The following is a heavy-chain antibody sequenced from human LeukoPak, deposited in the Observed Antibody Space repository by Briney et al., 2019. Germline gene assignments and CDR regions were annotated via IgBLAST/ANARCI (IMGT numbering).Heavy chain of an antibody. V-gene: IGHV4-39*07. CDR3: AKDHDYYDSSYYFDY. D-gene: IGHD3-22*01. J-gene: IGHJ4*02. CDR1: GDSFSSNSYY. CDR2: IQYSGST. Sequence: SETLSLTCTVSGDSFSSNSYYWAWIRQPPGKGLECIGGIQYSGSTYFNPSLKSRVTISVDRSKNQFSLKLSSVTAADTAVYYCAKDHDYYDSSYYFDYWGQGTLVTVSS.